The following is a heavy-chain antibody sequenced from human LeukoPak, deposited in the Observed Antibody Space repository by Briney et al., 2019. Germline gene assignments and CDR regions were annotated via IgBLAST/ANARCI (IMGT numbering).Heavy chain of an antibody. J-gene: IGHJ5*02. Sequence: GGSPRLSCAASGFAFSGSFIHWVRQASGKGLEWVGRIKTKANNYATAYAASVQGRFTISRDDSSTTAYLQMNSLKIEDTAVYYCIRNSNGLYWFDPWGQGTLVTVSS. CDR2: IKTKANNYAT. D-gene: IGHD2-8*01. CDR1: GFAFSGSF. CDR3: IRNSNGLYWFDP. V-gene: IGHV3-73*01.